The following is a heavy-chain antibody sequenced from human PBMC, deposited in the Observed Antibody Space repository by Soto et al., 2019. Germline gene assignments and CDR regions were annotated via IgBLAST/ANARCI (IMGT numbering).Heavy chain of an antibody. CDR2: IIPIFGTA. Sequence: ASVNVSCKSSGGTFISYSISWVRQAPGQGLEWMGGIIPIFGTANYAQKFQGRVTITADESTSTAYMELSSLRSEDTAVYYCARGYYDSSGYSTNYFDYWGQGTLVTVSS. D-gene: IGHD3-22*01. CDR3: ARGYYDSSGYSTNYFDY. CDR1: GGTFISYS. J-gene: IGHJ4*02. V-gene: IGHV1-69*13.